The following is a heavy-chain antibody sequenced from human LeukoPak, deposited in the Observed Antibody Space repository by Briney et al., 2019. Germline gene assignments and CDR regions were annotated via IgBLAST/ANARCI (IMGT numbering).Heavy chain of an antibody. J-gene: IGHJ6*03. D-gene: IGHD1-14*01. CDR1: GFTFSSYG. CDR2: ISYDGSNK. V-gene: IGHV3-30*18. Sequence: GGSLRLSCAASGFTFSSYGMHWVRQAPGKGLEWVAVISYDGSNKYYADSVKGRFTISRDNSKNTLYLQMNSLRAEDTAVYYCAKVGPEYYYYMDVWGKGTTVTVSS. CDR3: AKVGPEYYYYMDV.